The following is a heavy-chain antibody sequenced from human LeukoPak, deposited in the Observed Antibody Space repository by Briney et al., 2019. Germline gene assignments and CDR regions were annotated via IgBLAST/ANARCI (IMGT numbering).Heavy chain of an antibody. J-gene: IGHJ4*02. Sequence: GGSLRLSCAASGFTFIDYDMHWFRQVIGKGLEWVSAIGIRGDTHYSGSVKGRFTISRENAESSLYLQMNSLRAEDTAVYYCATRGIQVSGIDEFDYWGQGTLVTVSS. D-gene: IGHD6-19*01. CDR3: ATRGIQVSGIDEFDY. V-gene: IGHV3-13*01. CDR1: GFTFIDYD. CDR2: IGIRGDT.